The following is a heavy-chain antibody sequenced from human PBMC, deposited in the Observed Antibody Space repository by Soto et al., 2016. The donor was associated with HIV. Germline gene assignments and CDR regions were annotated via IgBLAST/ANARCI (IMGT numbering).Heavy chain of an antibody. CDR1: GFTFSSYT. CDR3: ARERLVRGVLPDY. CDR2: ISYDGSDK. D-gene: IGHD3-10*01. V-gene: IGHV3-30*04. Sequence: VQLVESGGGVVQPGRSLRLSCAASGFTFSSYTMHWVRQAPGKGLEWVAVISYDGSDKYYADSVKGRFTISRDNSKNTLYLQMNTLRAEDTAVYYCARERLVRGVLPDYWGQGTLVTVSS. J-gene: IGHJ4*02.